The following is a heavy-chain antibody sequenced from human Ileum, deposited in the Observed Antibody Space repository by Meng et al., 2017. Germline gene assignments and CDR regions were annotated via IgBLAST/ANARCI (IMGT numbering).Heavy chain of an antibody. CDR2: MNLGGSP. J-gene: IGHJ4*02. CDR3: AHIFDS. Sequence: VQLQESGPGLVVPSGTLAVPWSVSVRSISRSAWWTWVRQPPGQGLEWIAEMNLGGSPNYNPSLKSRVTMSVDKSNDHLSLQLTSVTAADTAVYYCAHIFDSWGQGTLVTVSS. V-gene: IGHV4-4*02. CDR1: VRSISRSAW.